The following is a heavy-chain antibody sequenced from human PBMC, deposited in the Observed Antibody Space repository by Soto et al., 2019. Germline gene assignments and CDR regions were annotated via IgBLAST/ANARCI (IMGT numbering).Heavy chain of an antibody. D-gene: IGHD3-9*01. Sequence: QVQLQESGPGLVKPSQTLSLTCTLSGGSISSEGYYWTWIRQHPGKGLEWIGDFYYSGTTSYNPSLKCRLTISVDTSNNQFSLRLSSVTASDTAMYYCARRHDILTGSDSFDVWGRGTMVTVSS. V-gene: IGHV4-31*03. CDR2: FYYSGTT. J-gene: IGHJ3*01. CDR3: ARRHDILTGSDSFDV. CDR1: GGSISSEGYY.